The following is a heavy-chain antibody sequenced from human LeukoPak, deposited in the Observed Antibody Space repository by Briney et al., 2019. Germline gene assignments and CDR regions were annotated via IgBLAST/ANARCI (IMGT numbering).Heavy chain of an antibody. V-gene: IGHV1-69*13. D-gene: IGHD6-13*01. CDR2: FIPIFGTA. CDR3: ARDPGIGIAAAGDAFDI. CDR1: GGTFSSYA. Sequence: SVKVSCKASGGTFSSYAISWVRQAPGQGLEWMGRFIPIFGTANYAQKFQGRVTITADESTSTAYMKLSSLRSEDTAVYYCARDPGIGIAAAGDAFDIWGQGTMVTVSS. J-gene: IGHJ3*02.